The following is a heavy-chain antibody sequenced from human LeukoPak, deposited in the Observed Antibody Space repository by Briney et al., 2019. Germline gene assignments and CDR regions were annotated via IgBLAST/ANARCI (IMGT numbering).Heavy chain of an antibody. CDR3: ARICSSTDCLIPD. CDR1: GFTFSNSW. D-gene: IGHD2-2*01. Sequence: GGSLRLSCAASGFTFSNSWMHWVRQAPGKGLVWVSRMNSDGRITKYADSVKGRFTISRDNAKNTVYLQINSLRDEDTAVYYCARICSSTDCLIPDWGQGTLVTVSS. J-gene: IGHJ4*02. CDR2: MNSDGRIT. V-gene: IGHV3-74*03.